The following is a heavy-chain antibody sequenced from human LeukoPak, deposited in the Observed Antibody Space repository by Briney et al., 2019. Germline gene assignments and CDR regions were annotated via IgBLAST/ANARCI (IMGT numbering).Heavy chain of an antibody. Sequence: SETLSLTCAVYGGSFSGYYWSWIRQPPGKGLEWIGEINHSGSTNYNPSLKSRVTIPVDTSKNQFSLKLSSVTAADTAVYYCARGGPRYCSSTSCYASYYFDYWGQGTLVTVSS. J-gene: IGHJ4*02. CDR1: GGSFSGYY. CDR2: INHSGST. D-gene: IGHD2-2*01. V-gene: IGHV4-34*01. CDR3: ARGGPRYCSSTSCYASYYFDY.